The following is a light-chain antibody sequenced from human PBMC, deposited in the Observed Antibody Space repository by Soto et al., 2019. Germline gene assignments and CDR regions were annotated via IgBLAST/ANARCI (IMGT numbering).Light chain of an antibody. CDR2: AAS. CDR3: QQANTFPLT. Sequence: DIQMTQSPSSVSASVGDRVTITCRASQAISSWLVWYQQKPGQAPKVLIYAASTLVSGVPSRFSGSGSGTDFTLTISSLQPEDFATYYCQQANTFPLTFGGGTKVDMK. J-gene: IGKJ4*01. V-gene: IGKV1-12*01. CDR1: QAISSW.